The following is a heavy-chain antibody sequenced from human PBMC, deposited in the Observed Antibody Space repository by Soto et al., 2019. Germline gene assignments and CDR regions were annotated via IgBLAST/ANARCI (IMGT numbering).Heavy chain of an antibody. CDR3: ARDFPYDYIWGSTYYFDY. Sequence: GGSLRLSCAASGFTFSSYSMNWVRQAPGKGLEWVSYISSSSSTIYYADSVKGRFTISRDNAKNSLYLQMNSLRAEDTAVYYCARDFPYDYIWGSTYYFDYWGQGTLVTVSS. J-gene: IGHJ4*02. CDR1: GFTFSSYS. V-gene: IGHV3-48*01. CDR2: ISSSSSTI. D-gene: IGHD3-16*01.